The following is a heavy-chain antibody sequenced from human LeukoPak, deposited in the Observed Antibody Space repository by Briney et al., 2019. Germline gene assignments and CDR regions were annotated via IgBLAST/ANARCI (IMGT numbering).Heavy chain of an antibody. CDR3: AKASGSYSSSFGIDY. J-gene: IGHJ4*02. V-gene: IGHV3-7*01. CDR1: GFTFSSYW. D-gene: IGHD6-6*01. CDR2: IKQDGSEK. Sequence: GGSLRLSCAASGFTFSSYWMSWVRQAPGKGLEWVANIKQDGSEKYYVDSVKGRFTISRDNAKNSLYLQMNSLRAEDTAVYYCAKASGSYSSSFGIDYWGQGTLVTVSS.